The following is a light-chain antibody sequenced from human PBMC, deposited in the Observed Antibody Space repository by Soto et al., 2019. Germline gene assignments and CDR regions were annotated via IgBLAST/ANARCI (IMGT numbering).Light chain of an antibody. CDR2: SHN. V-gene: IGLV1-44*01. CDR1: SSNIGSNT. Sequence: QSVLTQPPSASGTPGQRVTISCSGSSSNIGSNTVNWYQQLPGTAPKLLIYSHNQRPSGVPDRFSGSKSGTSASLAISGLQSEDEADYYCAAWDDSLNGLVFGTGTKATVL. CDR3: AAWDDSLNGLV. J-gene: IGLJ1*01.